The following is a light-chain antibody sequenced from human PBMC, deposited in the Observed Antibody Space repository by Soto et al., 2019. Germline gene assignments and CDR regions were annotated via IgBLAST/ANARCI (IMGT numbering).Light chain of an antibody. CDR2: DAS. CDR3: QQYETFSGT. Sequence: DIQMTQSPSSLSASVGDRVTITCRASQSISAYLNWYQHKSGEAPKLLIYDASALPRGVPSRFSGSGSGTKFTLTIASLQPDDFATYYCQQYETFSGTFGPGTKVEI. V-gene: IGKV1-5*01. CDR1: QSISAY. J-gene: IGKJ1*01.